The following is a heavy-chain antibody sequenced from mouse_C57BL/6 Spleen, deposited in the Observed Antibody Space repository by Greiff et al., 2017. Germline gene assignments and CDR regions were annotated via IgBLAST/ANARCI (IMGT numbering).Heavy chain of an antibody. V-gene: IGHV3-6*01. CDR2: ISYDGSN. CDR1: GYSITSGYY. CDR3: ARQGPYYYDY. D-gene: IGHD3-3*01. J-gene: IGHJ2*01. Sequence: EVKLQESGPGLVKPSQSLSLTCSVTGYSITSGYYWNWIRQFPGNKLEWMGYISYDGSNNYNPSLKNPISITRDTSKNQFFLKLNSVTTEDTATYYCARQGPYYYDYWGQGTTLTVSS.